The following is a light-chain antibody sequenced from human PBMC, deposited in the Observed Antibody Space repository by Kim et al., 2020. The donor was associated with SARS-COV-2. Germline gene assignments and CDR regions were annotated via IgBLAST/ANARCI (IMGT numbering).Light chain of an antibody. CDR1: QGISSY. V-gene: IGKV1-9*01. CDR2: AAS. Sequence: ASVGDRVTITCRASQGISSYLAWYQQSPGKAPNLLIYAASTLQSEVPSRFSGSGSETDFTLTISSLQPEDFATYFCQQYYVVPRTFGQGTKVDIK. J-gene: IGKJ1*01. CDR3: QQYYVVPRT.